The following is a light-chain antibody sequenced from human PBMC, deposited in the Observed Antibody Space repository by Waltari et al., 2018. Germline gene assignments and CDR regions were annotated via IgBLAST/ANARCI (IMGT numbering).Light chain of an antibody. Sequence: EIVMTQSPATLSVSPGERATLSCRASQSVSSNLAWYQPKPGQAPRLLIYGASTRAAGIPDRFSGSGSGREFTLTISSLQSEDFAVYYCQQYDNWPPWTFGQGTKVEIK. V-gene: IGKV3-15*01. CDR3: QQYDNWPPWT. J-gene: IGKJ1*01. CDR2: GAS. CDR1: QSVSSN.